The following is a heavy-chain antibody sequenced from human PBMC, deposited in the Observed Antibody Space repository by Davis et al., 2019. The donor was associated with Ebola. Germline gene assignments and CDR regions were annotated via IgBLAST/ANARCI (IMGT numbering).Heavy chain of an antibody. CDR3: AKGDCSSTSCNTYYYYYGMDV. CDR2: ISGSGGST. V-gene: IGHV3-23*01. D-gene: IGHD2-2*02. J-gene: IGHJ6*04. CDR1: VITFSSYA. Sequence: GGSLRLSCTDSVITFSSYAMTWVRQAPGKGLEWVSAISGSGGSTYYADSVKGRFTISRDNSKNTLYLQMNSLRAEDTAVYYCAKGDCSSTSCNTYYYYYGMDVWGKGTTVTVSS.